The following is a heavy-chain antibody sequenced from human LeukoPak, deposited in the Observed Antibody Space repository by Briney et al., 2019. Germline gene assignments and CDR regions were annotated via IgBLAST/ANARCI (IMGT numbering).Heavy chain of an antibody. V-gene: IGHV3-21*01. CDR2: ISSSSSYI. CDR3: ARVLTRAAPAARTGYLGY. CDR1: GFTFSSYS. Sequence: AGGSLRLSCAASGFTFSSYSMNWVRQAPGKGLEWVSSISSSSSYIYYADSVKGRFTISRDNAKNSLYLQMNSLRAEDTAVYYCARVLTRAAPAARTGYLGYWGQGTLVTVSS. D-gene: IGHD2-2*01. J-gene: IGHJ4*02.